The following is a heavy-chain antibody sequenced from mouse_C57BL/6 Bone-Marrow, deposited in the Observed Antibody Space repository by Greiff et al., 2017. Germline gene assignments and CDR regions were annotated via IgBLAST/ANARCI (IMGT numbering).Heavy chain of an antibody. Sequence: DVMLVESGGGLVQPKGSLKLSCAASGFTFNTYAMHWVRQAPGKGLEWVARIRSKSSNYATYYADSVKDRFTISRDDSQSMLYLQMNNLKTEDTAMYYCVRECYGSSYPYAMDYWGQGTSVTVSS. CDR2: IRSKSSNYAT. V-gene: IGHV10-3*01. CDR3: VRECYGSSYPYAMDY. CDR1: GFTFNTYA. J-gene: IGHJ4*01. D-gene: IGHD1-1*01.